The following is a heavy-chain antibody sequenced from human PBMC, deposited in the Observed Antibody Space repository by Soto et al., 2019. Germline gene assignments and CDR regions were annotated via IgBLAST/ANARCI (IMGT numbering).Heavy chain of an antibody. D-gene: IGHD6-13*01. CDR1: GYLLTDFG. Sequence: QDQLVQSGAAVKKPGASVKVSCETSGYLLTDFGLHWVRQAPGQVRDWMGWIRDYNGNTNYAEKFRGRVNMTTDTATNIAYLELRSMRSDETAVYYCAKSLDSCSWFSTKVGYDVWGQGTKVTVSS. V-gene: IGHV1-18*04. J-gene: IGHJ3*01. CDR2: IRDYNGNT. CDR3: AKSLDSCSWFSTKVGYDV.